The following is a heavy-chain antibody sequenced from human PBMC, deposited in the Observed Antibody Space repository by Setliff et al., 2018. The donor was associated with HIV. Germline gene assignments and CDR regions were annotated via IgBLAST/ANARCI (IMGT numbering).Heavy chain of an antibody. J-gene: IGHJ4*02. V-gene: IGHV4-4*07. D-gene: IGHD5-12*01. Sequence: ASETLSLTCTVSGGSISSYYWSWIRQPAGKGLEWIGRIYTSGSTNYNPSLKSRVTISVDTSKNQFSLKLSSVTAADTAVYYCASYRKAERWLQLGGNFDYWGQGTLVTVSS. CDR2: IYTSGST. CDR1: GGSISSYY. CDR3: ASYRKAERWLQLGGNFDY.